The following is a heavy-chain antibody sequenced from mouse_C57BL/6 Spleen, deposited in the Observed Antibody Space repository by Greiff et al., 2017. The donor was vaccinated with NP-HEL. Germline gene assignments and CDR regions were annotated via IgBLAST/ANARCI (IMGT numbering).Heavy chain of an antibody. CDR3: ARWTTVVATDYFDY. CDR1: GYTFTNYW. J-gene: IGHJ2*01. V-gene: IGHV1-63*01. CDR2: IYPGGGYT. D-gene: IGHD1-1*01. Sequence: VQRVESGAELVRPGTSVKMSCKASGYTFTNYWIGWAKQRPGHGLEWIGDIYPGGGYTNYNEKFKGKATLTADKSSSTAYMQFSSLTSEDSAIYYCARWTTVVATDYFDYWGQGTTLTVSS.